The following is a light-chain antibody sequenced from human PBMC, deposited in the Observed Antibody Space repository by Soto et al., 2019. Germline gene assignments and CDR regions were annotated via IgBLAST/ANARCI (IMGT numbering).Light chain of an antibody. Sequence: QSALTQPASVSGAPGQSIAIACTGTSSDVGAYNYVSWYQQPPGTGPKLMIYDVSNRTSGISDRFSGSKSGNTASLTISGRQTEDEADYYCKSYNTSGTYVFGTGTKLT. CDR2: DVS. J-gene: IGLJ1*01. CDR1: SSDVGAYNY. V-gene: IGLV2-14*01. CDR3: KSYNTSGTYV.